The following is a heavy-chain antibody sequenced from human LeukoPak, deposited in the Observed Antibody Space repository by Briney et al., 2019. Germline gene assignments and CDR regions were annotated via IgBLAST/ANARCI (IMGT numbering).Heavy chain of an antibody. V-gene: IGHV4-34*01. CDR2: INHSGST. CDR1: GGSFSGYY. Sequence: PSETLSLTCAVYGGSFSGYYWSWIRQPPGKGLEWIGEINHSGSTNYNPSLKSRVTISVDTSRNQFSLKLSSVTAADTAVYYCGRYCSSTSCYDYWGQGTLVTVSS. D-gene: IGHD2-2*01. J-gene: IGHJ4*02. CDR3: GRYCSSTSCYDY.